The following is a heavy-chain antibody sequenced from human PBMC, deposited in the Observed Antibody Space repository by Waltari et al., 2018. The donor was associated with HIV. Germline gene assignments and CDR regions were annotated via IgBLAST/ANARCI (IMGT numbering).Heavy chain of an antibody. CDR1: DIRVGDHY. Sequence: EVRLVESGGALIQPGGSLRLSCVASDIRVGDHYLTAVRQAPGQGLEWVAIIFSGGSTYYADSVRGRFIISRDNSKNTLYLQMNSLTAEDTAIYYCARGLGLTVAVSGIRPFDYWGQGTLVTVSS. V-gene: IGHV3-53*01. D-gene: IGHD6-19*01. J-gene: IGHJ4*02. CDR3: ARGLGLTVAVSGIRPFDY. CDR2: IFSGGST.